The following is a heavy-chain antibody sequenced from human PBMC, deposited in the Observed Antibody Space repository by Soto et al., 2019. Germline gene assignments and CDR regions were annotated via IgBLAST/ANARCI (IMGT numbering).Heavy chain of an antibody. Sequence: QVQLQESGPGLVKPSETLSLTCTVSGGSISSYYWSWIRQPPGKGLEWIGYIYYSGSTNYNPSLKSRVTISVDTSEKQFSLKLSYVPAADAAVYYCATRCGGTFDYWGQGTLVTVSS. CDR1: GGSISSYY. V-gene: IGHV4-59*01. CDR3: ATRCGGTFDY. J-gene: IGHJ4*02. CDR2: IYYSGST. D-gene: IGHD2-21*01.